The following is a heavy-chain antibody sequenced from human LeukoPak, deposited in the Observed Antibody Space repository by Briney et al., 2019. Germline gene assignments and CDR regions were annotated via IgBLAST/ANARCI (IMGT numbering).Heavy chain of an antibody. J-gene: IGHJ4*02. CDR1: GGSISSSRYY. CDR2: FYYSGTT. CDR3: ARRARYFDWLPLGYFDY. Sequence: SETLSLTCAVSGGSISSSRYYWGWIRQPPGKGLEWIASFYYSGTTYYNPSLKSRVTISVDTSKNQFSLKLSSATAADTAVYYCARRARYFDWLPLGYFDYWGQGTLVTVSS. D-gene: IGHD3-9*01. V-gene: IGHV4-39*07.